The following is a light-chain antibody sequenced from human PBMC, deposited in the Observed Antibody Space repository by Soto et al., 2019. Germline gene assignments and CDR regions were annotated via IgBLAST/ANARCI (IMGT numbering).Light chain of an antibody. CDR3: QQYGSSPLT. CDR2: AAS. V-gene: IGKV3-20*01. Sequence: EIVLSESPGTLSLSPGHRATLSCRASQSVSRDYVAWYQHKPGQAPRLLIYAASSRPSGIPDRFGGSGSGTDFTLTISRLEPEDFALYYCQQYGSSPLTFGGGTKVDIK. CDR1: QSVSRDY. J-gene: IGKJ4*01.